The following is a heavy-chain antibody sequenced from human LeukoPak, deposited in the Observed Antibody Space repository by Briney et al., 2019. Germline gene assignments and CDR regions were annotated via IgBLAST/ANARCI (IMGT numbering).Heavy chain of an antibody. CDR3: SRGKPGIKMAGTEGFFDY. CDR1: EFTFSSYW. Sequence: PGGSLRLSCAASEFTFSSYWIHLVRQAPGKGLVWVLRINSDGTATNYADSVKGRFTISRDNGKDTLYLQMNSLRVEDTAVYYCSRGKPGIKMAGTEGFFDYWGQRTLVTVSS. J-gene: IGHJ4*02. CDR2: INSDGTAT. D-gene: IGHD6-19*01. V-gene: IGHV3-74*01.